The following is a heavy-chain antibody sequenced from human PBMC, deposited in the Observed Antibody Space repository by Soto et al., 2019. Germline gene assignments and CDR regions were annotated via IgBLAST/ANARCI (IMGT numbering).Heavy chain of an antibody. CDR1: GFTFSSYA. D-gene: IGHD6-13*01. CDR2: ISYDGSNK. Sequence: QVQLVESGGGVVQPGRSLRLSCAASGFTFSSYAMHWVRQAPGKGLEWVAVISYDGSNKYYADSVKGRFTISRDNSKNTLYLQMNSLRAEDTAVYYCARDSIAAAGGMYYYYGMDVWGQGTTVTVSS. J-gene: IGHJ6*02. CDR3: ARDSIAAAGGMYYYYGMDV. V-gene: IGHV3-30-3*01.